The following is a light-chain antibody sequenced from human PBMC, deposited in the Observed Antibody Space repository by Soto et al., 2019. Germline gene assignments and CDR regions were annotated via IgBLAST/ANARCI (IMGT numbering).Light chain of an antibody. V-gene: IGKV1-5*01. CDR1: QSIGSS. Sequence: DIQMTQSPSTLSASVGDRVTITCRASQSIGSSLAWYQQKPGKAPNLLISDASSLERGVPSRFSGSGSGTEFTLTIRSLQPDDFATYYCQETNYHTFGQGTKLEIK. J-gene: IGKJ2*01. CDR2: DAS. CDR3: QETNYHT.